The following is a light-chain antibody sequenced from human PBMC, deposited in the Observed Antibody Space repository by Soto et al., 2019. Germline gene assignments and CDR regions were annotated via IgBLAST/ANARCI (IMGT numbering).Light chain of an antibody. V-gene: IGKV1-27*01. CDR1: QGIGRS. CDR2: AAS. CDR3: QKYDSVPT. J-gene: IGKJ1*01. Sequence: IQMTQSPSSLSASVGDTVTITCRPSQGIGRSLAWYQQKPGTVPKVLIHAASTLQSGVSSRFSGSGSGTYFTLTISSLQPEDVVTYYCQKYDSVPTFGPGTKVEI.